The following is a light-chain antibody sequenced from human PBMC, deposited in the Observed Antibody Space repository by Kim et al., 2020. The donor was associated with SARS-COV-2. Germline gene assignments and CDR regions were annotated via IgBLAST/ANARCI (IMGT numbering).Light chain of an antibody. V-gene: IGKV3-15*01. CDR1: QSVGSS. Sequence: DILMTQSPAMQSVSPGERATLSCRASQSVGSSLAWYQQRPGQSPRLLISGASTRATGIPDRFSGSGSGTDFTLTISSLQSEDFAIYYCQQYDVWPLTFGQGTRLEIK. CDR2: GAS. CDR3: QQYDVWPLT. J-gene: IGKJ5*01.